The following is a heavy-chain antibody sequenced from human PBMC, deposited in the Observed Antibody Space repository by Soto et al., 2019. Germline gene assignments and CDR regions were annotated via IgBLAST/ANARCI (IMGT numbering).Heavy chain of an antibody. CDR3: AREKDYYQDSGYYFDS. Sequence: EVQLVEAGGGLVKPGGSLRLSCTASGFTFSRSGMTWVRQAPGMGLEWVSSISGSGAHTYYADSVKGRFTISRDNANNSLYLQLNTLRAEDTAVYYCAREKDYYQDSGYYFDSWGQGTQVTVSS. V-gene: IGHV3-21*02. D-gene: IGHD5-12*01. CDR1: GFTFSRSG. CDR2: ISGSGAHT. J-gene: IGHJ4*02.